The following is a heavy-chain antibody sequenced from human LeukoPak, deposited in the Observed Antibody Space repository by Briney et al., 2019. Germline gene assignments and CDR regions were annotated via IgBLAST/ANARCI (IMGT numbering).Heavy chain of an antibody. J-gene: IGHJ4*02. CDR1: GLSFSNFW. CDR2: IKPDGSAS. V-gene: IGHV3-7*01. Sequence: GGSLRLSCAASGLSFSNFWMSWVRQAAGKGLEWVGNIKPDGSASYYVDSVKGRFTISRDNARNSLYLQMNSLEVEDTAVYFCASTQNLAVPGADYWGQGSLVAVSS. CDR3: ASTQNLAVPGADY. D-gene: IGHD6-19*01.